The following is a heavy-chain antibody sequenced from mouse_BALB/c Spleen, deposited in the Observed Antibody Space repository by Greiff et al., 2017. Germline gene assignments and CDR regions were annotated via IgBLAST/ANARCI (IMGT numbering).Heavy chain of an antibody. V-gene: IGHV2-6-7*01. CDR2: IWGDGST. CDR1: GFSLTGYG. J-gene: IGHJ4*01. D-gene: IGHD2-10*02. CDR3: ARDPVWSYYAMDY. Sequence: VQGVESGPGLVAPSQSLSITCTVSGFSLTGYGVNWVRQPPGKGLEWLGMIWGDGSTDYNSALKSRLSISKDNSKSQVFLKMNSLQTDDTARYYCARDPVWSYYAMDYWGQGTSVTVSS.